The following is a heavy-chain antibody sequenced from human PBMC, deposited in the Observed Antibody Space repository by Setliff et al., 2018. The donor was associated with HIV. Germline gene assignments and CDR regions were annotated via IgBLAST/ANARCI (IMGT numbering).Heavy chain of an antibody. CDR1: VFTFNNYG. D-gene: IGHD5-18*01. V-gene: IGHV3-30*02. Sequence: GGSLRLSCAASVFTFNNYGMNWVRQAPGKGLEWVAFIRYDGSQKYYVDSVKGRFTISRDNSKNTVYLQMNSLRAEDTAVYYCAKMHTAMDPDTFDIWGQGTMVTVSS. J-gene: IGHJ3*02. CDR3: AKMHTAMDPDTFDI. CDR2: IRYDGSQK.